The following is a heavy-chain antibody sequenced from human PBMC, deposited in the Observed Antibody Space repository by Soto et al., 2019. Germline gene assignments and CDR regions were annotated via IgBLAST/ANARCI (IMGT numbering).Heavy chain of an antibody. V-gene: IGHV3-20*04. J-gene: IGHJ4*02. Sequence: EVQLVESGGGVVRPGGSLRLSCAASGFTFDDYGMSWVRQAPGKGLEWVPGINWNGGSTGYADSVKGRFTISRDNAKNSLYLQMNTLRAEDTALYYCARGEILMITFGGVITDYWGQGTLVTVSS. CDR1: GFTFDDYG. CDR2: INWNGGST. CDR3: ARGEILMITFGGVITDY. D-gene: IGHD3-16*01.